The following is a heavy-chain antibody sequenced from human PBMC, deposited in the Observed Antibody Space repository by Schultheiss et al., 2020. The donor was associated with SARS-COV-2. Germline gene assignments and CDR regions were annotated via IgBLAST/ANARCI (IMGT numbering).Heavy chain of an antibody. CDR1: GYTFTGYY. Sequence: ASVKVSCKASGYTFTGYYMHWVRQAPGQGLEWMGWINPNSGGTNYAQKFQGRVTMTRDTSISTAYMELSRLRSDDTAVYYCARGRFVVVPAAILYYYYGMDVWGQGTTVTVSS. V-gene: IGHV1-2*02. CDR3: ARGRFVVVPAAILYYYYGMDV. J-gene: IGHJ6*02. D-gene: IGHD2-2*02. CDR2: INPNSGGT.